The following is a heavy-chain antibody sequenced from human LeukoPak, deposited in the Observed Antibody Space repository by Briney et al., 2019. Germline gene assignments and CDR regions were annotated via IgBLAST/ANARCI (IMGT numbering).Heavy chain of an antibody. Sequence: PGGSLRLSCAASGFTFSNYAMNWVRQAPGKGLEWVSYISSSSSTIYYADSVKGRFTISRDDAKNSLHLQITSLRDEDTAVYYCARDLISGDYTFDYWGQGTLVTVSS. V-gene: IGHV3-48*02. CDR2: ISSSSSTI. D-gene: IGHD1-26*01. J-gene: IGHJ4*02. CDR1: GFTFSNYA. CDR3: ARDLISGDYTFDY.